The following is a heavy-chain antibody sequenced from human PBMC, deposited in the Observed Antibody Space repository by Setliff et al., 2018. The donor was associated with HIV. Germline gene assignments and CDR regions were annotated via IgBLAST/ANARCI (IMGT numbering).Heavy chain of an antibody. J-gene: IGHJ4*02. CDR3: AHRRGGYNWNDADFDY. V-gene: IGHV2-5*02. D-gene: IGHD1-20*01. Sequence: SGPTLVNPTQTLTLTCTLSGFSLSTSGVGVGWIRQPPGKALECLALIYWDDDKRYSPSLRSRLTITKDTSKNQVVLTMTNTDPVDTATYYCAHRRGGYNWNDADFDYWGQGTLVTVSS. CDR2: IYWDDDK. CDR1: GFSLSTSGVG.